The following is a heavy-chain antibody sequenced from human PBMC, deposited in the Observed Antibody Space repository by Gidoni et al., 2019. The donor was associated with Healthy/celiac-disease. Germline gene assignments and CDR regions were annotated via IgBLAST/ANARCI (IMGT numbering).Heavy chain of an antibody. CDR1: GFTVSSNY. CDR2: IYSGGST. Sequence: EVQLVESGGGLVQPGGSLRLSCAASGFTVSSNYMSWVRQAPGKGLEWVSVIYSGGSTYYADSVKGRFTISRDNSKNTLYLQMNSLRAEDTAVYYCARDMGETDDAFDIWGQGTMVTVSS. CDR3: ARDMGETDDAFDI. D-gene: IGHD3-16*01. J-gene: IGHJ3*02. V-gene: IGHV3-66*01.